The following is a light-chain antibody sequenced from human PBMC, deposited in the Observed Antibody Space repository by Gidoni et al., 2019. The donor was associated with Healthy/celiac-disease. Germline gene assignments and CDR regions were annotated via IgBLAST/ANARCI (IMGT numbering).Light chain of an antibody. J-gene: IGKJ1*01. CDR3: QQSYSTPRT. CDR2: ATS. V-gene: IGKV1-39*01. CDR1: QSISSY. Sequence: DTQMTQSPSPLSASVGDRVTITCRASQSISSYLNWYQQKPGKAPKLLIYATSSWQSGVPPRFSGRGSGTDFTLTISSLQPEDFATYYCQQSYSTPRTFGQGTKVEIK.